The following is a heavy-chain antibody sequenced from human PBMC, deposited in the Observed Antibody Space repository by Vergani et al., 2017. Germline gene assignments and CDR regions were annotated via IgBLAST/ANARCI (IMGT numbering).Heavy chain of an antibody. CDR3: TTDXRCWGDGSCYWLRDHHYYGMDV. CDR2: IKSTFDRGTT. D-gene: IGHD3-10*01. Sequence: EVQLVESGGGIVKPGGSLRLSCVASGFSFRNAWMNWVRRTPGKGLEWVGRIKSTFDRGTTDYAAAVKGRFTISRDDSKNTLFLQMNGLKTEDIGVYYCTTDXRCWGDGSCYWLRDHHYYGMDVWGQGTTVTVSS. V-gene: IGHV3-15*07. J-gene: IGHJ6*02. CDR1: GFSFRNAW.